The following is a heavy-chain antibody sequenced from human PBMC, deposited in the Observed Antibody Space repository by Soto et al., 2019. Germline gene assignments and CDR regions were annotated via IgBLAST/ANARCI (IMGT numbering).Heavy chain of an antibody. Sequence: GGSLRLSCAASGFTFSNAWMRWVRQAPGKGLEWVGRIKSKTDDGTTDYAAPVKGRFTISRDDSKNTLYLQMNNLETEDTAVYYCYTALCVGSTNCYANYWGQGTLVTVSS. CDR1: GFTFSNAW. D-gene: IGHD2-2*01. J-gene: IGHJ4*02. V-gene: IGHV3-15*01. CDR3: YTALCVGSTNCYANY. CDR2: IKSKTDDGTT.